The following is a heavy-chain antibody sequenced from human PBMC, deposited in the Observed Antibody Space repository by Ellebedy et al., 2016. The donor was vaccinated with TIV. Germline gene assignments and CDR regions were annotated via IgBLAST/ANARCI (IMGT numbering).Heavy chain of an antibody. CDR1: GDSVSSNSAG. Sequence: MPSETLSLTCAISGDSVSSNSAGWNWIWQSPSRGLEWLGRTYYRSKWYNDYAVSVKSRITINPDTSKNQFSLQLNSVTSEDTPAYYCARRSSRNVMDVWGQGTTVTVSS. D-gene: IGHD6-13*01. CDR3: ARRSSRNVMDV. J-gene: IGHJ6*02. CDR2: TYYRSKWYN. V-gene: IGHV6-1*01.